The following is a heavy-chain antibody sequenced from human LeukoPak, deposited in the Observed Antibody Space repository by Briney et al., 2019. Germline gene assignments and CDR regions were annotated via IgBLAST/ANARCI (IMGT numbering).Heavy chain of an antibody. Sequence: SETLSLTCTVSGGSISSYYWSWIRQPAGKGLEWIGRIGLIYTSGSTNYNPSLKSRVTMSVDTSKNQFSLKLSSVTVADTAVYFCARGPYSYDSSGAFDIWGQGTMVTVSS. CDR1: GGSISSYY. CDR3: ARGPYSYDSSGAFDI. V-gene: IGHV4-4*07. D-gene: IGHD3-22*01. CDR2: IYTSGST. J-gene: IGHJ3*02.